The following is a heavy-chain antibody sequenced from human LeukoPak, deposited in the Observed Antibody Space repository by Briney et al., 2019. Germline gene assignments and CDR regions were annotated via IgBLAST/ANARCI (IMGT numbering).Heavy chain of an antibody. Sequence: PSETLSLTCAVYGGSFSGYYWSWIRQPPGKGLEWIGEINHSGSTNYNPSFKSRVTISVDTSKNQFSLKLSSVTAADTAVYYCAREGGDVGATRRYFDYWGQGTLVTVSS. D-gene: IGHD1-26*01. V-gene: IGHV4-34*01. CDR2: INHSGST. J-gene: IGHJ4*02. CDR1: GGSFSGYY. CDR3: AREGGDVGATRRYFDY.